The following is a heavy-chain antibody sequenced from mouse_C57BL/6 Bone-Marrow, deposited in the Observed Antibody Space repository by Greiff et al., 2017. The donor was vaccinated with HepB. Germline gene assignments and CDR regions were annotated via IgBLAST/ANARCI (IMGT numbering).Heavy chain of an antibody. CDR2: INPGSGGT. D-gene: IGHD2-3*01. V-gene: IGHV1-54*01. J-gene: IGHJ2*01. CDR3: ARSAYDGYLFDY. Sequence: VKLLESGAELVRPGTSVKVSCKASGYAFTNYLIEWVKQRPGQGLEWIGVINPGSGGTNYNEKFKGKATLTADKSSSTAYMQLSSLTSEDSAVYFCARSAYDGYLFDYWGQGTTLTVSS. CDR1: GYAFTNYL.